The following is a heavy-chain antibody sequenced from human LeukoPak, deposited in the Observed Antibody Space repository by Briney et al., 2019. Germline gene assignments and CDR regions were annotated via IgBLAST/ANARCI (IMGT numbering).Heavy chain of an antibody. J-gene: IGHJ4*02. Sequence: ASVKVSCKASGYTFTGYYMHWVRQAPGQGREWMGWINPNSGGTNYAQKFQGRVTMTRDTSISTAYMELSRLRSDDTAVYYCARDLSSSWYDFHFDYWGQGTLVTVSS. CDR2: INPNSGGT. CDR3: ARDLSSSWYDFHFDY. CDR1: GYTFTGYY. D-gene: IGHD6-13*01. V-gene: IGHV1-2*02.